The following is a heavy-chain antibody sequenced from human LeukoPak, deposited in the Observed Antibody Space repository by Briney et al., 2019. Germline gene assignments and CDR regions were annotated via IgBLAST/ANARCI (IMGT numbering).Heavy chain of an antibody. CDR1: GYTFTVYY. CDR3: ARDLGYYYDSSGNYIAGDY. D-gene: IGHD3-22*01. V-gene: IGHV1-2*02. Sequence: GASVKVSCKASGYTFTVYYMRWVRQAPGQGREWMGWINPNSGGTNYAQKFQGRVTMTRDTSISTAYMELSRLRSDDTAVYYCARDLGYYYDSSGNYIAGDYWGQGTLVTVSS. CDR2: INPNSGGT. J-gene: IGHJ4*02.